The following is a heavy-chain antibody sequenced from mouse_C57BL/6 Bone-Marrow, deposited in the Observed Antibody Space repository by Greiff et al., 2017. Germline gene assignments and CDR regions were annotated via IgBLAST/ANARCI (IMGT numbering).Heavy chain of an antibody. CDR3: ARHYDYAWFAY. CDR2: IYPRSGNT. V-gene: IGHV1-81*01. CDR1: GYTFTRYG. Sequence: QVQLQQSGAELARPGASVKLSCKASGYTFTRYGISWVKQRPGQGLEWIGEIYPRSGNTYYNEKFKSKATLTADKSSSTAYMELRSLTSEDSAVYFCARHYDYAWFAYWGQGTLVTVSA. D-gene: IGHD2-4*01. J-gene: IGHJ3*01.